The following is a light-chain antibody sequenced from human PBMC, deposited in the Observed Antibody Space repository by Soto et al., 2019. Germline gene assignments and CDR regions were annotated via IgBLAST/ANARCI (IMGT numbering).Light chain of an antibody. CDR3: QQYYSTPRT. CDR1: QTGLDSFNNKDY. J-gene: IGKJ1*01. CDR2: WAS. V-gene: IGKV4-1*01. Sequence: DIVMTQSPDSLAVSLGERATINCKSSQTGLDSFNNKDYLTWYQQKPGQPTKLLIYWASTREFGVPDRFSGSGSGTDFTLTISSLQAEDVAVYYCQQYYSTPRTFGHGTKVEIK.